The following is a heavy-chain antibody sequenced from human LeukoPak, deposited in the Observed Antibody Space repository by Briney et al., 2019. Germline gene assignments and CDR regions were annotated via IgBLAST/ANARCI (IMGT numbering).Heavy chain of an antibody. CDR3: VLTLGPERWYAFDI. V-gene: IGHV4-4*07. D-gene: IGHD2-15*01. CDR1: GGSISSYY. Sequence: SETLSLTCTDSGGSISSYYWSWIRQPAGKGLEWIGRIYTSGSNNYNPSLKSRVTMSVDTSKNQFSLKLSSVTAADTGVYDCVLTLGPERWYAFDIWGQGTMVTVSS. CDR2: IYTSGSN. J-gene: IGHJ3*02.